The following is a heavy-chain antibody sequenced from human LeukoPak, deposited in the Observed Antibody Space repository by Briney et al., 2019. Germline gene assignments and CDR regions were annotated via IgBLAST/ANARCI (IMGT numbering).Heavy chain of an antibody. CDR2: MYYSGSS. Sequence: PSETLSLTCTVSGDSISSYYWSWIRQSPGKGLEWIGYMYYSGSSNYNPSLESRVTISVDTSKNQFSLKLSSVTAADTAVYYCARGVYSFDLDFWGQGTLVTISS. D-gene: IGHD5-18*01. CDR1: GDSISSYY. CDR3: ARGVYSFDLDF. J-gene: IGHJ4*02. V-gene: IGHV4-59*12.